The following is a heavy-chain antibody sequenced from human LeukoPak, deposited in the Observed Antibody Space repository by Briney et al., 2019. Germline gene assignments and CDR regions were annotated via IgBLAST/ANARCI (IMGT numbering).Heavy chain of an antibody. Sequence: SETLSLTCAVYGGSFSGYYWSWIRQPPGKGLEWIGEINHSGSTNYNPSLKSRVTISVDTSKNQFSLKLSSVTAADTAVYYCARGRIRAYYYGMDVWGQGTRSPSP. J-gene: IGHJ6*02. CDR1: GGSFSGYY. V-gene: IGHV4-34*01. CDR2: INHSGST. D-gene: IGHD3-3*02. CDR3: ARGRIRAYYYGMDV.